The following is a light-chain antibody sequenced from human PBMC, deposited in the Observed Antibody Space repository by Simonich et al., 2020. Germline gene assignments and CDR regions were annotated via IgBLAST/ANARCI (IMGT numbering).Light chain of an antibody. CDR2: YAS. CDR3: QQRSNWPPYT. CDR1: QSVSSY. Sequence: EIVMTQSPATLSVSPGEKATLSCRASQSVSSYLAWYQQQPGQAPRLLIYYASNRATGIPARFSGSGSGTDFTLTISSLEPEDFAVYYCQQRSNWPPYTFGQGTKLEIK. J-gene: IGKJ2*01. V-gene: IGKV3-11*01.